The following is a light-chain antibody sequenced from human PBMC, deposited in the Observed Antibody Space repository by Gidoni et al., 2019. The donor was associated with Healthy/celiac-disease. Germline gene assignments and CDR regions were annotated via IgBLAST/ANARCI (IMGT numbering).Light chain of an antibody. CDR3: QQYYSTPRT. CDR2: WAS. Sequence: VSLGERATINCKSSQSVLYSSNNKNYLAWYQQKPGQPPKLLIYWASTRESGVPDRFSGSGSGTDFTLTVSSLQAEDVAVYYCQQYYSTPRTFGQGTKVEIK. J-gene: IGKJ1*01. CDR1: QSVLYSSNNKNY. V-gene: IGKV4-1*01.